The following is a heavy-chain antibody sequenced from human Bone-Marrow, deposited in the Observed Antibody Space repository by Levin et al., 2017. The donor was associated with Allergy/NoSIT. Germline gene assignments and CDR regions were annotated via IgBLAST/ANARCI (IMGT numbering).Heavy chain of an antibody. CDR1: GFTFRLYG. CDR2: ITGTGGHT. D-gene: IGHD5-12*01. CDR3: AKGKSPVATRAMDV. Sequence: GESLKISCAASGFTFRLYGMNWVRQAPGKGLEWVSAITGTGGHTYYADSVKGRLTISRDNSKNTVYLNMNNLRVEDTAVYYCAKGKSPVATRAMDVWGQGTTVTVSS. V-gene: IGHV3-23*01. J-gene: IGHJ6*02.